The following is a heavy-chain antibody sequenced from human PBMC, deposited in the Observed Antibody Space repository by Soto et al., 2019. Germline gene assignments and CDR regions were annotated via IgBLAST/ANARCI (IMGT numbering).Heavy chain of an antibody. CDR1: WFSLSTSWVG. CDR3: AHRLVANWFDP. J-gene: IGHJ5*02. D-gene: IGHD5-12*01. CDR2: IYWNDDK. V-gene: IGHV2-5*01. Sequence: SGPTLVNPPQTLPLTRPLSWFSLSTSWVGGGWIRQPPGKALEWLALIYWNDDKRYSPSLKSRLTITKDTSKNQVVLTMTNMDPVDTATYYCAHRLVANWFDPWGQGTLVTVSS.